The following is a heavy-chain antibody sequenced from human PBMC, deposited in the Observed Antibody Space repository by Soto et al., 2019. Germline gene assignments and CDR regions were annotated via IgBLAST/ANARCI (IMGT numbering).Heavy chain of an antibody. Sequence: QVQLVESGGGVVQPGRSLRLSCAASGFTFSSYGMHWVRQAPGKGLEWVAVIWYDGSNKYYADSVKGRFTISRDNSKNTLYLQMNSLRAEDTAVYYCARPGVTTGWYFYLWGRGTLVTVSS. CDR3: ARPGVTTGWYFYL. CDR1: GFTFSSYG. V-gene: IGHV3-33*01. CDR2: IWYDGSNK. D-gene: IGHD4-17*01. J-gene: IGHJ2*01.